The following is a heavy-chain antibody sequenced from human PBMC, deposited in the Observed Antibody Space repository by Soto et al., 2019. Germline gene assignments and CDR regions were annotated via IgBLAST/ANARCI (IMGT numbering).Heavy chain of an antibody. CDR1: GGSISSGGYY. V-gene: IGHV4-31*03. Sequence: QVQLQESSPGLVKPSQTLSLTCTVSGGSISSGGYYWSWIRQHPGKGLEWIGYIYYSGSTYYNPSLKSRVTISVDTSKNQFSLKLSSVTAADTAVYYCARECMGNMVRGISTCRGMDVWGQGTTVTVSS. D-gene: IGHD3-10*01. CDR2: IYYSGST. CDR3: ARECMGNMVRGISTCRGMDV. J-gene: IGHJ6*02.